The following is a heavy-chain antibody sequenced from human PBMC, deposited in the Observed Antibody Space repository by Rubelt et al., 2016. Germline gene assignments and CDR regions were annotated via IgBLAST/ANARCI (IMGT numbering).Heavy chain of an antibody. J-gene: IGHJ4*02. V-gene: IGHV1-69*01. Sequence: QVQLVQSGAEVKKPGASVKVSCKASGDTFNTYAIRWVRQAPGQGLEWIGGIVPIFGTANYGQKCQGRVTITADESTSTAYMELSSLRSEDTAVYYCARKSYGDTGYYFDYWGQGTLVTVSS. CDR1: GDTFNTYA. CDR2: IVPIFGTA. CDR3: ARKSYGDTGYYFDY. D-gene: IGHD4-17*01.